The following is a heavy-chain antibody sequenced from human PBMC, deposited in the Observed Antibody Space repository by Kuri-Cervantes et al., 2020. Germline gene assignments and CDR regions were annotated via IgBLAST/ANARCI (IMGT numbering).Heavy chain of an antibody. CDR3: ARRLGYCSGGSCYYMDV. D-gene: IGHD2-15*01. CDR2: IYYSGTT. J-gene: IGHJ6*03. V-gene: IGHV4-39*07. CDR1: GGSISSSSYY. Sequence: SETLSLTCTVSGGSISSSSYYWGWIRQPPGKGLEWIGYIYYSGTTYYNASLKSRVIISLDTSKNQFSLKLNSVTAADTAVYYCARRLGYCSGGSCYYMDVWGKGTTVTVSS.